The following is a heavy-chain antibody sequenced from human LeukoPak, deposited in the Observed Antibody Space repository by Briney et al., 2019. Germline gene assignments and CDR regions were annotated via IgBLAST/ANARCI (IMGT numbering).Heavy chain of an antibody. D-gene: IGHD3-10*01. CDR1: GFTFDDYA. V-gene: IGHV3-9*01. J-gene: IGHJ4*02. Sequence: GGSLRLSCAASGFTFDDYAMHWVRQAPGKGLEWVSGISWNSGSIGYADSVKGRFTISRDNAKNSLYLQMNSLRAEDTALYYCAKDMVEAYYGSRSYLFDYWGQGTLVTVSS. CDR2: ISWNSGSI. CDR3: AKDMVEAYYGSRSYLFDY.